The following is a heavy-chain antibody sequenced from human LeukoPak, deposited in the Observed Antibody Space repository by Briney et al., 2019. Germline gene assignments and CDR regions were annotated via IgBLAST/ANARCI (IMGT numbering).Heavy chain of an antibody. CDR2: ISSSSSYI. CDR3: ARGSLHCDILTGYYMVDY. Sequence: GGSLRLSCAASGFTFSSYSMNWVRQAPGQGLEWVPSISSSSSYIYYANSVNGRFTISKDNAKNSQYLQMNSLIAEATAVYYFARGSLHCDILTGYYMVDYWGQGTLVSVSS. D-gene: IGHD3-9*01. CDR1: GFTFSSYS. J-gene: IGHJ4*02. V-gene: IGHV3-21*01.